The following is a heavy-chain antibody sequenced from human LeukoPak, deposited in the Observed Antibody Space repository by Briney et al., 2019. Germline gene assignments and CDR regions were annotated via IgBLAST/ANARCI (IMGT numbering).Heavy chain of an antibody. Sequence: GQSLKISCMGSGYSFTNYWIGWVRQMPGKGLEWMGIIYPGDSDTRYNPSFQGQVTISADKSITTAYLQWSSLKASDTAMYYCASSGMYGSGSIPIWGQGTLVTVSS. CDR2: IYPGDSDT. V-gene: IGHV5-51*01. D-gene: IGHD3-10*01. J-gene: IGHJ4*02. CDR3: ASSGMYGSGSIPI. CDR1: GYSFTNYW.